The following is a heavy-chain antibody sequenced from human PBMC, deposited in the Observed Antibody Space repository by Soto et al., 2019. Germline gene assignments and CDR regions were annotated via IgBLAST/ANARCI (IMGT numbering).Heavy chain of an antibody. Sequence: QVQLQESGPGLVKPSQTLSLTCTVSGGSISSGGYYCSWIRQHPGKGLEWIGYIYYSRSTYYNPSLKSRVTISVDTSKNQFSLKLSSVTAADTAVYYCASGSGSYYSWFDPWGQGTLVTVSS. V-gene: IGHV4-31*03. D-gene: IGHD3-10*01. CDR1: GGSISSGGYY. CDR2: IYYSRST. J-gene: IGHJ5*02. CDR3: ASGSGSYYSWFDP.